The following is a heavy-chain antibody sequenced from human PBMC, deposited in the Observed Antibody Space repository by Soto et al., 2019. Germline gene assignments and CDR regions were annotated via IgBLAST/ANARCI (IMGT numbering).Heavy chain of an antibody. D-gene: IGHD6-19*01. J-gene: IGHJ4*02. CDR3: GRIAVGGTRFDY. CDR1: GGSISSSSYY. V-gene: IGHV4-39*01. Sequence: SETLSLTCTVSGGSISSSSYYWGWIRQPPGKGLEWIGSIYYSGSTYYNPSLKSRVTISVDTSKNQFSLKLSSVTAADTGVYYCGRIAVGGTRFDYWGQGNLVTVSS. CDR2: IYYSGST.